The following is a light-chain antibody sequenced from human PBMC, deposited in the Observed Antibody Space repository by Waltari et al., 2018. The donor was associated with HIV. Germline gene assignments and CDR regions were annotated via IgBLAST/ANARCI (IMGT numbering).Light chain of an antibody. Sequence: VLTLSTLSMLVLPGESGSICCSSSHSLLHSDGNSYLDWYVQKPGQSPQLVIYLGSHRASGVPDRFSGSGSDTNFALTISGVEAEDAGIYYCMQALQTSITFGRGTRLEIE. J-gene: IGKJ5*01. CDR1: HSLLHSDGNSY. CDR3: MQALQTSIT. CDR2: LGS. V-gene: IGKV2-28*01.